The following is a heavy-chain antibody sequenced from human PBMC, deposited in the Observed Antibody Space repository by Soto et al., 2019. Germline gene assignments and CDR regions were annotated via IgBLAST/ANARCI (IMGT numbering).Heavy chain of an antibody. V-gene: IGHV3-74*01. CDR2: MNGDGSGT. CDR3: ARRIFGSGTANDY. D-gene: IGHD3-10*01. J-gene: IGHJ4*02. Sequence: EVQLVESGGGLVQPGGSLRLSCEASGFTSRGSWRDWIRQPPGKGLVWVSRMNGDGSGTSYADVVKGRVTISRDDAKNTLFLQMNGLRAEDTAVYYCARRIFGSGTANDYWGQGTLVTVSS. CDR1: GFTSRGSW.